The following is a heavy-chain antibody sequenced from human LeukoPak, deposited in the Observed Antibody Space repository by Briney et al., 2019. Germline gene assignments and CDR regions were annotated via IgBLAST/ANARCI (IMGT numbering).Heavy chain of an antibody. CDR3: AKDSSGGYSSSPGVFYYFDY. V-gene: IGHV3-9*01. D-gene: IGHD6-6*01. J-gene: IGHJ4*02. Sequence: GGSLRLSCAACGFTFDDYAMHWVRQAPGKGLEWVSGISWYSGSIGYADSVKGRFTISRDNAKNSLYLQMNSLRAEDTALYYCAKDSSGGYSSSPGVFYYFDYWGQGTLVTVSS. CDR1: GFTFDDYA. CDR2: ISWYSGSI.